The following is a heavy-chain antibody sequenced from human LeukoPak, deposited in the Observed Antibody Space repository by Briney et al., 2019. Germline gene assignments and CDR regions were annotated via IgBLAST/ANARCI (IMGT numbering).Heavy chain of an antibody. V-gene: IGHV3-11*04. Sequence: PGGSLRLSCAASGFTFSDYYMSWIRQAPGKGLEWVSYISSSGSTIYYADSVKGRFTISRDNDKQSVSLQMNSLRAEDTAVYYCARAYSERYGLGYYYMDVWGKGTTVTISS. D-gene: IGHD1-26*01. CDR3: ARAYSERYGLGYYYMDV. CDR1: GFTFSDYY. J-gene: IGHJ6*03. CDR2: ISSSGSTI.